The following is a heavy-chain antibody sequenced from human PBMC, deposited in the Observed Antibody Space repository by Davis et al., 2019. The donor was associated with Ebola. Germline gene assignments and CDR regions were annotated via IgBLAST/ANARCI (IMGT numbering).Heavy chain of an antibody. D-gene: IGHD2-15*01. V-gene: IGHV3-64D*08. CDR1: GFAFNSYS. CDR2: ISSSGDYT. CDR3: VRSFYAISSWYSGVDN. J-gene: IGHJ4*02. Sequence: GESLKISCSASGFAFNSYSMHWVRQAPESGLGYVSTISSSGDYTYYAGSVKGRFTVSRDNSKNIQYLQMSSLRADDTAVYYCVRSFYAISSWYSGVDNWGQGALVTVSS.